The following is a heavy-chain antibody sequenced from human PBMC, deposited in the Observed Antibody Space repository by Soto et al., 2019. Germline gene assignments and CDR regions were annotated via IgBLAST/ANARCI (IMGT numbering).Heavy chain of an antibody. J-gene: IGHJ4*02. D-gene: IGHD4-17*01. V-gene: IGHV3-48*01. Sequence: EVQLVESGGGLVQPGGSLRLSCAASGFTFSTYSMNWVRQAPGKGLEWLSYIGTSSGTISYADSVKGRFTISRDDAKNSLYLQMNSLRAEDTAVYSCVRGRAYGDYIPDFWGQGTLVTVSS. CDR3: VRGRAYGDYIPDF. CDR1: GFTFSTYS. CDR2: IGTSSGTI.